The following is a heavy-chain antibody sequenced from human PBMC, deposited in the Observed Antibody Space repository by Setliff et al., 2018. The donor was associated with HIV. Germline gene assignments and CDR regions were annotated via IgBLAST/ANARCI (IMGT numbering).Heavy chain of an antibody. V-gene: IGHV1-69*05. CDR3: AMSMTTYPVSRAFDI. D-gene: IGHD4-4*01. J-gene: IGHJ3*02. CDR2: IIPMFGAA. CDR1: GGTFSSYA. Sequence: SVKVSCKASGGTFSSYAISWVRQAPGQGLEWMGGIIPMFGAANYAQKFQGRVTITTDASTSTAYMELSSLRSEDTAVYYCAMSMTTYPVSRAFDIWGQGTMVTVSS.